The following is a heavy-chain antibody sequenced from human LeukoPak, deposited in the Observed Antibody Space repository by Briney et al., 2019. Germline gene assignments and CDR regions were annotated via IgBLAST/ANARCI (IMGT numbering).Heavy chain of an antibody. Sequence: SETLSLPCTVSGGSISSSSYYWGGIRLPPGEGLVWSGSIYYSGSTYYHPSIKSRVSISVHTSQNHFSLKLSSVTAADTDVYYCARHSRDGYNPFEYWGQGTLVTVSS. D-gene: IGHD5-24*01. V-gene: IGHV4-39*01. CDR3: ARHSRDGYNPFEY. J-gene: IGHJ4*02. CDR2: IYYSGST. CDR1: GGSISSSSYY.